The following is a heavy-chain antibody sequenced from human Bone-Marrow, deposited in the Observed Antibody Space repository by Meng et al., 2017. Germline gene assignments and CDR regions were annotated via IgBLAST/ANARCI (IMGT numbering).Heavy chain of an antibody. CDR2: ISSSGSTI. Sequence: GESLKISCAASGFTFSSYEMNWVRQAPGKGLEWVSYISSSGSTIYYADSVKGRFTISRDNAKNSLYLQMNSLRAEDMALYYCAKVFYYGSGNNWYFDLWGRGTLVTVSS. CDR1: GFTFSSYE. CDR3: AKVFYYGSGNNWYFDL. V-gene: IGHV3-48*03. J-gene: IGHJ2*01. D-gene: IGHD3-10*01.